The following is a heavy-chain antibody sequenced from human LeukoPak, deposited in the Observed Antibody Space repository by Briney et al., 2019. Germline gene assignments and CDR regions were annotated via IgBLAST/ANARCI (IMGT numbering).Heavy chain of an antibody. J-gene: IGHJ4*02. D-gene: IGHD3-22*01. CDR2: TYYSGST. Sequence: SETLSLTCTVSGGPIRDFYWSWIRLPPGKGLEWIGYTYYSGSTSYNPSLESRVAISVDMSKSQFSLELSSVTAADTAVYYCASNGHYYDSSGLDYWGQGTLVTVSS. V-gene: IGHV4-59*08. CDR1: GGPIRDFY. CDR3: ASNGHYYDSSGLDY.